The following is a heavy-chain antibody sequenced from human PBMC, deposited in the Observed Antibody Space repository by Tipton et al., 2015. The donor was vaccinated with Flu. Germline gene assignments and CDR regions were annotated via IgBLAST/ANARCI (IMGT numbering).Heavy chain of an antibody. D-gene: IGHD6-19*01. V-gene: IGHV4-39*07. CDR1: GGSISSSSYY. J-gene: IGHJ4*02. CDR3: ARAGYSSGWTAHYYFDY. Sequence: TLFLTCTVSGGSISSSSYYWSWIRQPPGKGLEWIGSIYYSGSTYYNPSLKSRVTISVDTSKNQFSLKLSSVTAADTAVYYCARAGYSSGWTAHYYFDYWGQGTLVTVSS. CDR2: IYYSGST.